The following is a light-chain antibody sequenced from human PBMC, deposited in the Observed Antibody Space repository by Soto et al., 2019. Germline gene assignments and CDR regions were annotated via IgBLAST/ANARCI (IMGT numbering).Light chain of an antibody. J-gene: IGKJ2*02. V-gene: IGKV1-39*01. CDR2: AAS. CDR1: QSISSY. CDR3: QQSYSTPPCT. Sequence: DIQMTQSPSSLSASVGDRVTITCRASQSISSYLNWYQQKPGKAPKLLIYAASSLQSGVPSRFSGSGSGTDVTLTISSLQPEEFATYYCQQSYSTPPCTFGQGTKLEIK.